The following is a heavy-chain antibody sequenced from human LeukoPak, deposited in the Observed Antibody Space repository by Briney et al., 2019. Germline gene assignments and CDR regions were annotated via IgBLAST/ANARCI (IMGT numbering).Heavy chain of an antibody. CDR1: RLTFSGYA. V-gene: IGHV3-21*01. CDR2: VSASSGYI. CDR3: ARELLWFGAPMDV. D-gene: IGHD3-10*01. Sequence: GGSLRLSCAASRLTFSGYAMNWVRQAPGKGLEWVSSVSASSGYINYAQSVKGRFTISRDNAKNSLYLQMNSLRPEDTAVYYCARELLWFGAPMDVWGKGTTVTVSS. J-gene: IGHJ6*03.